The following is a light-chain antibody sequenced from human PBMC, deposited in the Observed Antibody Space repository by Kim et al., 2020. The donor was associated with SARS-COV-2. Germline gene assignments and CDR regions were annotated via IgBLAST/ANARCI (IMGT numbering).Light chain of an antibody. J-gene: IGLJ1*01. Sequence: RVTTSCTGDSSNIGACYDVHWYQQLPGTAPKLLIYGNSNRPSGVPDRFSGSKSGTSASLAITGLQAEDEADYYCQSYDSSLSGYVFGTGTKVTVL. CDR2: GNS. CDR1: SSNIGACYD. V-gene: IGLV1-40*01. CDR3: QSYDSSLSGYV.